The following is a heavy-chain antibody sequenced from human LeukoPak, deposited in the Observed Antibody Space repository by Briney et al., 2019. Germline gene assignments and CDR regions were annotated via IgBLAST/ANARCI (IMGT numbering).Heavy chain of an antibody. V-gene: IGHV1-69*01. CDR1: AGTSSGYA. CDR3: AVFPRGGSSLYYYYYYMDV. Sequence: TSGTFSCKASAGTSSGYALSWVRQPPGQGVGGLGGSIPIFGTANYAQKFQGRVTITADESTSTAYMELSSLRSEDTAVYYCAVFPRGGSSLYYYYYYMDVWGKGTTVTVSS. D-gene: IGHD1-26*01. J-gene: IGHJ6*03. CDR2: SIPIFGTA.